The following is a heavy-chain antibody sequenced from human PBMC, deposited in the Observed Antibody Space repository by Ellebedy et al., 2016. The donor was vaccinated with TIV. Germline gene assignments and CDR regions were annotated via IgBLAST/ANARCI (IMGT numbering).Heavy chain of an antibody. V-gene: IGHV4-38-2*02. CDR3: ARDGTVLVPAADMDV. D-gene: IGHD2-2*01. Sequence: SETLSLTCTVSGYFISDGYYWGWIRQPPGKGLEWIGSGYHSGSTFYNPSLKSRVSISVNTTKNQLSLRLASVTAADTAVYYCARDGTVLVPAADMDVWGKGTTVTVSS. CDR2: GYHSGST. CDR1: GYFISDGYY. J-gene: IGHJ6*03.